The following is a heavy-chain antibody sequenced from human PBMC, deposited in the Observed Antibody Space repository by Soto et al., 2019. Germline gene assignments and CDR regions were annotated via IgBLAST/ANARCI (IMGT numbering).Heavy chain of an antibody. J-gene: IGHJ5*02. Sequence: GGSLRLSCAASGFTFSDYYMSWIRQAPGKGLEWVSYISSSSSYTNYADSVKGRFTISRDNAKNSLYLQMNSLRAEDTAVYYCASLGYSSSWYKSWFDPWGQGTLVTVSS. CDR1: GFTFSDYY. CDR3: ASLGYSSSWYKSWFDP. CDR2: ISSSSSYT. D-gene: IGHD6-13*01. V-gene: IGHV3-11*06.